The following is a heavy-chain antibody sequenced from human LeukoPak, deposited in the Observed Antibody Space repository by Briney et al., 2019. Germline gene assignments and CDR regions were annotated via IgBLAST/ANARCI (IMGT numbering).Heavy chain of an antibody. CDR3: VKEGQLARYYYYYMDV. V-gene: IGHV3-23*01. CDR1: GFTFSSYA. CDR2: ISGSGGST. Sequence: GGSLRLSCAASGFTFSSYAMSWVRQAPGKGLEWVSAISGSGGSTYYADSVKGRFTISRDNSKNTLYLQMNSLRAEDTAVYYCVKEGQLARYYYYYMDVWGKGTTVTVSS. J-gene: IGHJ6*03. D-gene: IGHD6-6*01.